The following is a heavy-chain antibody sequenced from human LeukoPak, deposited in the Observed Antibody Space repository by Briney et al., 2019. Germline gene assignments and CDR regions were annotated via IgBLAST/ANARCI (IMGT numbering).Heavy chain of an antibody. Sequence: GGSLRLSCAASGFTFSNYAMTWVRQAPGKGLQWVSAISGDAIYTYYLDSVKGRFTTSRDNSTNTLFLQMNSLRADDTAVYYCAKNYGTSRPFYDYWGQGIVVTVAS. V-gene: IGHV3-23*01. J-gene: IGHJ4*02. CDR2: ISGDAIYT. D-gene: IGHD4-17*01. CDR1: GFTFSNYA. CDR3: AKNYGTSRPFYDY.